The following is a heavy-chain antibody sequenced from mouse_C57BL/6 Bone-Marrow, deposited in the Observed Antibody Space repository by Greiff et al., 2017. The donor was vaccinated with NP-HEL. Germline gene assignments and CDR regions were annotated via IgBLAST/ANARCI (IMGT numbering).Heavy chain of an antibody. Sequence: EVKLVESGPGLVKPSQSLSLTCSVTGYSITSGYYWHWIRQFPGNKLEWMGYIPYAGSNNYNPTFKNRISISRDTSKNQFVLKLNSVTTEDTATYYCARSDYDFDFECWGQGTALTVSS. D-gene: IGHD2-4*01. J-gene: IGHJ2*01. CDR1: GYSITSGYY. CDR3: ARSDYDFDFEC. CDR2: IPYAGSN. V-gene: IGHV3-6*01.